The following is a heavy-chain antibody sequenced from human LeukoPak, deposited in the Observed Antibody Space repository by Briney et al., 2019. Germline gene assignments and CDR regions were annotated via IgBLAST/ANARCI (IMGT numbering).Heavy chain of an antibody. D-gene: IGHD1-26*01. Sequence: PGGSLRLSCAASGFTFSSYSMNWVRQAPGKGLEWVSSISSSSSYIYYADSVKGRFTISRDNSKNTLYLQMNSLRAEDTALYYCARSGTYNWFDSWGQGTLVTVSS. CDR3: ARSGTYNWFDS. CDR2: ISSSSSYI. V-gene: IGHV3-21*04. J-gene: IGHJ5*01. CDR1: GFTFSSYS.